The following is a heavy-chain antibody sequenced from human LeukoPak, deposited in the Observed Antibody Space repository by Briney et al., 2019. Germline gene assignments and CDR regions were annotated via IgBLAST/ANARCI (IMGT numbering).Heavy chain of an antibody. CDR1: GDSISSSNCY. D-gene: IGHD3-10*01. CDR2: IYFSGGT. Sequence: MPSETLSLTCTVSGDSISSSNCYWGWIRQPPGKGLEWIGSIYFSGGTYYNASLKSRVTISVDTSKNQFSLKLSSVTAADTAVYYCARQTGSGLFSLPGGQGTLVTVSS. J-gene: IGHJ4*02. CDR3: ARQTGSGLFSLP. V-gene: IGHV4-39*01.